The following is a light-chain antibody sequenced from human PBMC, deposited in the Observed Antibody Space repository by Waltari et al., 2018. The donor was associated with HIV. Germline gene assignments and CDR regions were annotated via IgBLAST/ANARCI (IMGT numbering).Light chain of an antibody. CDR2: EVS. V-gene: IGLV2-23*02. J-gene: IGLJ3*02. Sequence: QSALTQPASVSGSPGQSITISCTGTSSAVGIYNLVSWYQQYPGKAPKLMMYEVSQRPSGVSNRFAGSKSGNTASLTISGLQAEDEADYYCCSYASSSSYVMFGGGTKLTVL. CDR3: CSYASSSSYVM. CDR1: SSAVGIYNL.